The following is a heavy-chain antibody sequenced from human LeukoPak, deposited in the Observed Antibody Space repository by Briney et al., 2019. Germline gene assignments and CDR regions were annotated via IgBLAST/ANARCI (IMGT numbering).Heavy chain of an antibody. J-gene: IGHJ4*02. CDR1: GYSFTRYW. CDR3: ARRHSDSLTGFDF. Sequence: GESLKISCKGSGYSFTRYWIGWVRQMPGKGLEWVAIIYPGDSDIRYSPSIQGHVTISADKSTSTTFLQWTSLKASDTAMYYCARRHSDSLTGFDFWGQGTLVTVTS. CDR2: IYPGDSDI. V-gene: IGHV5-51*01. D-gene: IGHD3-9*01.